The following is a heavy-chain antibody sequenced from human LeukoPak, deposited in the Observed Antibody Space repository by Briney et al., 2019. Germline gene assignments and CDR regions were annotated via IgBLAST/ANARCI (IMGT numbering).Heavy chain of an antibody. CDR2: INPNSGGT. D-gene: IGHD3-22*01. CDR3: ARDLGDYYDSSGYYSDAFDI. Sequence: ASVKVSCKASGYTFTGYYMHWVRQAPGQGLEWMGWINPNSGGTNYAQKFQGRVTMTRDTSISTAYMELRSLRSDDTAVYYCARDLGDYYDSSGYYSDAFDIWGQGTMVTVSS. J-gene: IGHJ3*02. CDR1: GYTFTGYY. V-gene: IGHV1-2*02.